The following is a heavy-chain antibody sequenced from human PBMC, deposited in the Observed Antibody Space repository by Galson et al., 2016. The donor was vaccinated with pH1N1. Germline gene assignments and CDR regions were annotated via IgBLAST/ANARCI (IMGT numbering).Heavy chain of an antibody. V-gene: IGHV3-21*01. D-gene: IGHD3-10*01. J-gene: IGHJ6*02. CDR3: ARDRSGRGLGSSHYMDV. Sequence: SLRLSCAASGFIFSGYSMNWVRQAPGKGLEWVSSITSDSFHIYYADSVKGRFTISRDNAKNSLFLQRHSLRVEDTALYYCARDRSGRGLGSSHYMDVWGQGTTVTVSS. CDR1: GFIFSGYS. CDR2: ITSDSFHI.